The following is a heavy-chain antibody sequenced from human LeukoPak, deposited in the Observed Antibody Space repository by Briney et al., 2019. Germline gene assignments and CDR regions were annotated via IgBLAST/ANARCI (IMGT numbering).Heavy chain of an antibody. J-gene: IGHJ4*02. D-gene: IGHD5-18*01. Sequence: GGSLRLSCAASGFTFSSYSMNWVRQAPGKGLEWVSSISSSSSYIYYADSVKGRFTISRDNAKNSLYLQMNSLRAEDTAVYYCARDLPGIQLWYGDYWGQGTLVTVCS. V-gene: IGHV3-21*01. CDR3: ARDLPGIQLWYGDY. CDR2: ISSSSSYI. CDR1: GFTFSSYS.